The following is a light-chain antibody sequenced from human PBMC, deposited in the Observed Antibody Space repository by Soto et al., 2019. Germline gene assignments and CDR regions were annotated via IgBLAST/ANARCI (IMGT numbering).Light chain of an antibody. V-gene: IGLV2-14*01. CDR3: SSYTGRSALWL. CDR2: SVS. J-gene: IGLJ3*02. CDR1: SSDVGRYNY. Sequence: QSALTQPASVSGSPGQSITISCTRTSSDVGRYNYVSWYQQHPGQAPKLLIYSVSNRPSGVSNRFSGSKSGNTASLTVSGLQSEDEADYYCSSYTGRSALWLFGGGTKLTVL.